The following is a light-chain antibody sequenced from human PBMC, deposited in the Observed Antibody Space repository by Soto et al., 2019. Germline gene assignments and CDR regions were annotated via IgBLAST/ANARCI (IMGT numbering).Light chain of an antibody. V-gene: IGKV3-15*01. CDR1: QSVSST. CDR2: GAS. CDR3: QQYNNWPRT. J-gene: IGKJ1*01. Sequence: EIVMTQSPATLSVSPGERATLSCRASQSVSSTLAWYQQKPGQAPRLLIYGASTRATGIPARFSGSGSGTEFTLTIRSLQSEDFAVYYCQQYNNWPRTFGQGPKVDI.